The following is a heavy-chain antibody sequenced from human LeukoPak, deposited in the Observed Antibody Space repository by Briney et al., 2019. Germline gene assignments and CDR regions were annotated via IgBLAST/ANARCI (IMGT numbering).Heavy chain of an antibody. J-gene: IGHJ4*02. D-gene: IGHD3-10*01. CDR3: AKLIPYGSGSYYNAGYFDY. V-gene: IGHV3-30*02. Sequence: GGCLRLSCAAPGFTFSSYGMHWGRRAPGKGLEWGAFIRYDGSNTYYAVSVTGRFTISRDNSKTTLYLQMNSLRAEDTAVYYSAKLIPYGSGSYYNAGYFDYWGQGTLVTVSS. CDR2: IRYDGSNT. CDR1: GFTFSSYG.